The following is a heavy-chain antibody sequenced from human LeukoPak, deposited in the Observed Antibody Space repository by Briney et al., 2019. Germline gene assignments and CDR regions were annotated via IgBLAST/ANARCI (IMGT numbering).Heavy chain of an antibody. D-gene: IGHD6-6*01. Sequence: SETLSLTCTVSGDSISSGDYYWRWIRQPPGKGLEWIGYIYYSGSTYYNPSLKSRVTISVDPSKNQSSLKQSSVSAPDTAVLYCARDQKQLAPCWFDPWGQGTLVTVYS. CDR3: ARDQKQLAPCWFDP. CDR2: IYYSGST. J-gene: IGHJ5*02. CDR1: GDSISSGDYY. V-gene: IGHV4-30-4*01.